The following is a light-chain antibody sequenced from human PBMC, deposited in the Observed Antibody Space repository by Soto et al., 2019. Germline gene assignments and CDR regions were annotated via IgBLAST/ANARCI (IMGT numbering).Light chain of an antibody. V-gene: IGKV3-11*01. CDR2: DAS. CDR3: QQRSNWPPTWT. CDR1: QSVSSY. Sequence: EIVLTQSPATLSLGQGERATLSCRASQSVSSYLAWYQQKPGQAPRLLIYDASNRATGIPARFSGSGSGTDFTLTISSLEPEDFAVYYCQQRSNWPPTWTFGQGTKVDIK. J-gene: IGKJ1*01.